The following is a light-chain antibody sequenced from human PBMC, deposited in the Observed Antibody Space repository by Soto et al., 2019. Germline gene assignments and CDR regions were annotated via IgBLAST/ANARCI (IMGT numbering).Light chain of an antibody. CDR2: GAS. CDR3: QQYGNSFVG. Sequence: EIVLTQSPGTLSLSPGDRATLSCRASQSVSSTYLAWYQHKPGQAPRLLIYGASSRATGIPDRFSGRGSGTDFTLIISRLEPEDFAVYYCQQYGNSFVGFGQGTKVDIK. CDR1: QSVSSTY. J-gene: IGKJ1*01. V-gene: IGKV3-20*01.